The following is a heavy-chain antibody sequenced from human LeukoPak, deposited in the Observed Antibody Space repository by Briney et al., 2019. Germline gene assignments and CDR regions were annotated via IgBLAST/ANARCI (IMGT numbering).Heavy chain of an antibody. CDR2: MYYSGST. V-gene: IGHV4-59*11. CDR1: GGSISSHY. J-gene: IGHJ3*01. D-gene: IGHD4-23*01. Sequence: SETLSLTCTGSGGSISSHYWSWIRQPPGKGLEWIGYMYYSGSTNYNPSLKSRVTTSVDTSKNQFSLKLSSVTAADTAVYYCARGSLNSHAFDVWGQGTMVTVSS. CDR3: ARGSLNSHAFDV.